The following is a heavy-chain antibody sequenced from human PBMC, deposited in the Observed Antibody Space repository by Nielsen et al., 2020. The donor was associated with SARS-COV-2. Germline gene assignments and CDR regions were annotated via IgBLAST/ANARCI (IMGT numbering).Heavy chain of an antibody. V-gene: IGHV3-23*01. D-gene: IGHD6-19*01. CDR1: GFTFSGYA. CDR2: IGVSGGGT. J-gene: IGHJ6*02. CDR3: TRRVAGGTMDV. Sequence: GESLKISCAASGFTFSGYAMNWVRQAPGKGLEWVSTIGVSGGGTYYADSLKGRFTISRDNSKNTLYLQMNSLGADDTAIYYCTRRVAGGTMDVWGQGTTVTVSS.